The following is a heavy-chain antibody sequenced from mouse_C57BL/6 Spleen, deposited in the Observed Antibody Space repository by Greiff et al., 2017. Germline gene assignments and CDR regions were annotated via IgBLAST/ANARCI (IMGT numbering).Heavy chain of an antibody. J-gene: IGHJ3*01. CDR3: TMRSSAY. Sequence: QVQLQQSGAELVRPGASVPLSCKASVYTFTDYEMHWVKQTPVHGLELIGAIDPETGGTAYNQKFKGKAILTADKSSSTAYMELRSLTSEDSAVYYCTMRSSAYWGQGTLVTVSA. CDR2: IDPETGGT. CDR1: VYTFTDYE. V-gene: IGHV1-15*01.